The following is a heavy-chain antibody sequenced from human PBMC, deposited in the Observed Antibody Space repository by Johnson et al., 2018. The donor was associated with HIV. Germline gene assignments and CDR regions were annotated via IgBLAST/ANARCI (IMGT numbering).Heavy chain of an antibody. Sequence: QVLLVESGGGVVQPGRSLRLSCAASGFTFSSYAMHWVRQAPGKGLEWVAVISYDGSNKYYADSVKGLFTISRDNSKNTLYLQMNSLRAEDTAVYYCARSNWAHFDAFDIWGQGTMVTVSS. J-gene: IGHJ3*02. CDR2: ISYDGSNK. D-gene: IGHD7-27*01. CDR3: ARSNWAHFDAFDI. CDR1: GFTFSSYA. V-gene: IGHV3-30*04.